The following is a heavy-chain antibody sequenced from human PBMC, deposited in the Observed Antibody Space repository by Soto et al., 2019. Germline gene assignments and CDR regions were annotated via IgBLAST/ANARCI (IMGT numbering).Heavy chain of an antibody. J-gene: IGHJ4*02. CDR1: GGSLSGYY. CDR3: ARGQEGVVATH. D-gene: IGHD5-12*01. CDR2: VKDGGHT. V-gene: IGHV4-34*01. Sequence: QVQLQQWGAGLLKPSETLSLNCAVTGGSLSGYYWSWIRQAPGKGLEWIGEVKDGGHTNYSPSLRGRVTISSDTANSQFSLRLNSVTAADTGVYSCARGQEGVVATHWDQGSLVTVSS.